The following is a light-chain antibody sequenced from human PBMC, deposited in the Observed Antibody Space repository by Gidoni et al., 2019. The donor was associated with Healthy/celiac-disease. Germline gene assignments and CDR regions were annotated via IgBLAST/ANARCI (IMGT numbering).Light chain of an antibody. CDR3: SSYAGSNPPYD. Sequence: QSALTQPPSASASPGRSVTISCTGTSSDVGGYNYVSWYQQHPGKAPKLMIYEVSKRPSGVPDRFSGSKSGNTASLTVSGLQAEDEADYYCSSYAGSNPPYDFGTGTKVTVL. CDR1: SSDVGGYNY. CDR2: EVS. V-gene: IGLV2-8*01. J-gene: IGLJ1*01.